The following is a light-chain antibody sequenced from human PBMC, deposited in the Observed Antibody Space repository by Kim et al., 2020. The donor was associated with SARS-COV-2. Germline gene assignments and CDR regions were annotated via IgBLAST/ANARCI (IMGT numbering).Light chain of an antibody. CDR1: QSVSRS. V-gene: IGKV3-11*01. CDR2: DAL. J-gene: IGKJ2*01. Sequence: DIVLTQSPGTLSLSPGERATLSCRASQSVSRSLAWYHHKPGQSPRLLIWDALNRATGVPARFRASGSGTDFTLTISSLESEDFGVYYCQQYTDWPPDTFGQGTKLEI. CDR3: QQYTDWPPDT.